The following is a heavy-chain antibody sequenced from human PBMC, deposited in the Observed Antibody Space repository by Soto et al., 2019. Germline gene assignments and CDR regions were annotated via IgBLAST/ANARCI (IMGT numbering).Heavy chain of an antibody. CDR2: ISYDGSNK. CDR1: GFTYSTYT. Sequence: GGSLILSCAASGFTYSTYTMHWVRQAPGKGLEWVAVISYDGSNKHYADSVKGRFTISRDNSKNTLDLQMNSLRAEDTAVYYCAKDTYYYDRSGYYTYDYWGQGTQVTVSS. J-gene: IGHJ4*02. CDR3: AKDTYYYDRSGYYTYDY. V-gene: IGHV3-30*18. D-gene: IGHD3-22*01.